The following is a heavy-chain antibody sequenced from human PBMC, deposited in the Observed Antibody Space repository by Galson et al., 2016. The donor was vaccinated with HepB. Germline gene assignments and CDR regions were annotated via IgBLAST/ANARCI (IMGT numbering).Heavy chain of an antibody. CDR1: GFTFSSYA. D-gene: IGHD1-26*01. Sequence: SLRLSCAASGFTFSSYAMHWVRQAPGKGLEWVAVISYDGSNKYYADSVKGRFTISRDNSKNTLYLQMNSLRAEDTGVYYCARDHGVGAKAAVDIWGQGTMVTVSS. CDR3: ARDHGVGAKAAVDI. J-gene: IGHJ3*02. V-gene: IGHV3-30-3*01. CDR2: ISYDGSNK.